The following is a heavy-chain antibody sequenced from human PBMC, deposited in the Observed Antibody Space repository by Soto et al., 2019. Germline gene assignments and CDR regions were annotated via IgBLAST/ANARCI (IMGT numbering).Heavy chain of an antibody. V-gene: IGHV1-69*13. CDR3: ARGSGGYSYGYDYYYGMDV. Sequence: SVKVSCKASGGTFSSYAISWVRQAPGQGLEWMGGIIPIFGTANYAQKFQGRVTITADESTSTAYMELSSLRSEDTAVYYCARGSGGYSYGYDYYYGMDVWGQGTTVTVSS. CDR2: IIPIFGTA. CDR1: GGTFSSYA. J-gene: IGHJ6*02. D-gene: IGHD5-18*01.